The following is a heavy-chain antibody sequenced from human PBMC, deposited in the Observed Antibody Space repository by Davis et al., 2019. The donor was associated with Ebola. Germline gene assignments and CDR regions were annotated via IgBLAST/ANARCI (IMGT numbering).Heavy chain of an antibody. CDR3: ARQGYIWGSYRFTPFDY. V-gene: IGHV5-51*01. CDR2: IYPGDSDT. CDR1: GYSFTSYW. J-gene: IGHJ4*02. Sequence: GESLKISCNSSGYSFTSYWIGWVRQMPGKGLEWMGIIYPGDSDTRYSPSFQGQVTISADKSISTAYLQWSSLKASDTAMYYCARQGYIWGSYRFTPFDYWGQGTLVTVSS. D-gene: IGHD3-16*02.